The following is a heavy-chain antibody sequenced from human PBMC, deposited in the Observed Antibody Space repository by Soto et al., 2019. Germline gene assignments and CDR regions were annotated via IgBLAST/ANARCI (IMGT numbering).Heavy chain of an antibody. Sequence: GGFLRLSCAASGFTFSSYGMHWVRQAPGKGLEWVAVISYDGSNKYYADSVKGRFTISRDNSKNTLYLQMNSLRAEDTAVYYCAKDREGATGGYYYGMDVWGQGTTVTAP. CDR2: ISYDGSNK. CDR1: GFTFSSYG. D-gene: IGHD2-8*02. J-gene: IGHJ6*02. CDR3: AKDREGATGGYYYGMDV. V-gene: IGHV3-30*18.